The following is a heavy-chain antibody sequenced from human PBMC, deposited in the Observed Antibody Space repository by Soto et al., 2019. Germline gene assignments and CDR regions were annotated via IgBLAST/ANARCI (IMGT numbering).Heavy chain of an antibody. D-gene: IGHD3-16*01. CDR2: IFSSGTT. V-gene: IGHV4-30-4*01. CDR3: ARVPSPFDYYYAMDV. J-gene: IGHJ6*02. CDR1: GDSISSGNKY. Sequence: SETLSLTCTVSGDSISSGNKYWSWIRQAPGKGLESIGYIFSSGTTYYNPSLKSRLTMSLDTSQNQFSLRLASVTDADSAVYYCARVPSPFDYYYAMDVWGQGTTVTV.